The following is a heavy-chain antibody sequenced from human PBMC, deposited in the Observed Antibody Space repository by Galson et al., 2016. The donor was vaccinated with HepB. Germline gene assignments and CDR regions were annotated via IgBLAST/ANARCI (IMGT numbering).Heavy chain of an antibody. CDR3: ARVGSGYDY. J-gene: IGHJ4*02. CDR2: IYSGGST. CDR1: GFTVGNNY. V-gene: IGHV3-66*02. Sequence: SLRLSCAASGFTVGNNYMSWVRQAPGKGLEWVSLIYSGGSTYYADSVKGRFTISRDNSKNMLYLRMDSLRAEDMAVYYCARVGSGYDYWGQGTLVTVSS. D-gene: IGHD2-2*03.